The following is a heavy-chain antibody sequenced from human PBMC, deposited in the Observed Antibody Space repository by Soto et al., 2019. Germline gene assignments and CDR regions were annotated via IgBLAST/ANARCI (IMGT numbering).Heavy chain of an antibody. Sequence: GGSLRLSCAASGFTFSSYEMNWVRQAPGKGLEWVSYISSSGSTIYYADSVKGRFTISRDSAKNSLYLQMNSLGAEDTAVYYCARDTTSRMYYYDSSGSGDFDYWGQGTLVTVSS. J-gene: IGHJ4*02. CDR3: ARDTTSRMYYYDSSGSGDFDY. CDR1: GFTFSSYE. CDR2: ISSSGSTI. D-gene: IGHD3-22*01. V-gene: IGHV3-48*03.